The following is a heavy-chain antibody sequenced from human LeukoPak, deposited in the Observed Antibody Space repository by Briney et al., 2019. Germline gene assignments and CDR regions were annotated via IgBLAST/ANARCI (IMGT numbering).Heavy chain of an antibody. J-gene: IGHJ5*02. V-gene: IGHV7-4-1*02. CDR2: ISTNTGNP. CDR3: ARGPPFGKYGPNWFDP. CDR1: GYTFTEYG. Sequence: GASVKVSCKASGYTFTEYGITWVRQAPGQGLEWMGWISTNTGNPTYAQGFTGRFVFSLDTSVSTAYLQISSLKAEDTAVYYCARGPPFGKYGPNWFDPWGQGTLVTVSS. D-gene: IGHD3-16*01.